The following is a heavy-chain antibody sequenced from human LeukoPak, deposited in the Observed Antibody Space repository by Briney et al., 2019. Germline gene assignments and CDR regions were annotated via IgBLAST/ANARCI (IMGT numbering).Heavy chain of an antibody. CDR1: GFTFSSHA. Sequence: GGSLRLSCAASGFTFSSHAMHWVRQAPGKGLEWVAFISYDGSNKNYADSVKGRFTFSRDNSKNTLYLQMNSLRPEDTAVYYCARGFCTRTSCSQAGHWGQGTLAIVSS. CDR3: ARGFCTRTSCSQAGH. V-gene: IGHV3-30-3*01. J-gene: IGHJ4*02. D-gene: IGHD2-2*01. CDR2: ISYDGSNK.